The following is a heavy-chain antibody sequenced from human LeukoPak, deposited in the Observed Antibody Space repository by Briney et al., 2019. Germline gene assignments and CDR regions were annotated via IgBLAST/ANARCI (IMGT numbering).Heavy chain of an antibody. CDR3: ARDLGVCSGGTCYSVYDY. CDR1: GFIFSRYW. Sequence: PGGSLRLSRAASGFIFSRYWMSWVRQAPGKGLEWVADIKEDGSEKHCVDSVKGRFTISRDNAENSLYLQMNSLRAEDTAIYYCARDLGVCSGGTCYSVYDYWGQGTLVTVSS. J-gene: IGHJ4*02. CDR2: IKEDGSEK. D-gene: IGHD2-15*01. V-gene: IGHV3-7*01.